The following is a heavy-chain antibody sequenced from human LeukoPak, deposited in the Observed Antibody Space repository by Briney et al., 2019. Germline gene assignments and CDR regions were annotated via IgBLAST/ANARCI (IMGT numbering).Heavy chain of an antibody. CDR1: GYSISSGYY. CDR3: AREDTGGLDY. CDR2: IYHSGST. Sequence: SETLSLTCTVSGYSISSGYYWGWIRQPPGKGLEWIGSIYHSGSTYYNPSLKSRVTISVDTSKNQFSLKLISVTAADTAVYYCAREDTGGLDYWGQGILVTVSP. V-gene: IGHV4-38-2*02. J-gene: IGHJ4*02. D-gene: IGHD2-8*02.